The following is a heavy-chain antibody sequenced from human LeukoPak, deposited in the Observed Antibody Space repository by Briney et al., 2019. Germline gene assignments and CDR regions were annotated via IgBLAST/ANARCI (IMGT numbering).Heavy chain of an antibody. CDR1: GFTFSSYS. V-gene: IGHV3-21*04. D-gene: IGHD3-22*01. J-gene: IGHJ6*02. Sequence: GGSLRLSCAASGFTFSSYSMNWVRQAPGKGLEWVSSISSSSSYIYYADSVKGRFTISRDNAKNSLYLQMNSLRAEDTAVYYCARVGSGYYYSSPDGMDVWGQGTTVTVSS. CDR2: ISSSSSYI. CDR3: ARVGSGYYYSSPDGMDV.